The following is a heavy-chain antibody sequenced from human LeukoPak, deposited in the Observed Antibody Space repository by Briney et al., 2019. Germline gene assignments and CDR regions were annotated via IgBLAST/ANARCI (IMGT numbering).Heavy chain of an antibody. Sequence: GRCLRLSCASSVYTLRSKYMSWVSQPPGRGLEWVSVIYSGGSTYHADSVKGRFPISRDNSQKTLYLQMNSLRAEDTAVYYCARVVSGVTFGGVNYFDYWGQGTLVSVSS. V-gene: IGHV3-66*01. J-gene: IGHJ4*02. D-gene: IGHD3-16*01. CDR2: IYSGGST. CDR1: VYTLRSKY. CDR3: ARVVSGVTFGGVNYFDY.